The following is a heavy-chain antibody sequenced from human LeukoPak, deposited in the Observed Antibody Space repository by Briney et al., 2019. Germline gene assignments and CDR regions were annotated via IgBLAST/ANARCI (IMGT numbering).Heavy chain of an antibody. J-gene: IGHJ4*02. CDR1: GFSFSSYW. Sequence: GGSLRLSCAASGFSFSSYWMHWVRQAPGKGLEWVAAISYDGRNTYYADSVKGRFTISRDNSKNTLYLQMNSLKTEDTAVYYCAKDRLVVAPAAMTSNFDFWGQGTLVTVSS. V-gene: IGHV3-30*18. CDR2: ISYDGRNT. CDR3: AKDRLVVAPAAMTSNFDF. D-gene: IGHD2-2*01.